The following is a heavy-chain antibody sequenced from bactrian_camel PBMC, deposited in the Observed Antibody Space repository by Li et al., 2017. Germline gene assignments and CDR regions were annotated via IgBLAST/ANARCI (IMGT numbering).Heavy chain of an antibody. Sequence: HVQLVESGGGSVQAGGSLRLSCAASGVTGSSLFMAWFRQAPGKQREGVAAIYTGDGSTRYADSVKGRFTISQDNAKNTLYLQMNSLKPEDTAMYYCAADRGRLRWRCRPGAQVSEFDYWGQGTQVTVS. CDR1: GVTGSSLF. CDR2: IYTGDGST. J-gene: IGHJ4*01. CDR3: AADRGRLRWRCRPGAQVSEFDY. D-gene: IGHD1*01. V-gene: IGHV3S1*01.